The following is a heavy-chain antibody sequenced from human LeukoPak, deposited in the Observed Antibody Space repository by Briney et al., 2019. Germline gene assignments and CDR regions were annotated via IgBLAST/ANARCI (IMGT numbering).Heavy chain of an antibody. J-gene: IGHJ4*02. V-gene: IGHV4-39*07. CDR1: GGSISSSSYY. D-gene: IGHD5-18*01. Sequence: SETLSLTCTVSGGSISSSSYYWGWIRQPPGKGLEWIGSIYYSGSTYYNPSLKSRVTISVDTSKNQFSLKLSSVTAADTAVYYCAREVGIYSYGSSRGRRVREFDYWGQGTLVTVSS. CDR2: IYYSGST. CDR3: AREVGIYSYGSSRGRRVREFDY.